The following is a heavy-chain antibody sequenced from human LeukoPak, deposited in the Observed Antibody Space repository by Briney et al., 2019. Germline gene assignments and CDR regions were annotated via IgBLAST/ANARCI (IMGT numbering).Heavy chain of an antibody. CDR3: AREIAADGCRVYYYYYYMDV. CDR2: ISSSSSYI. Sequence: GGSLRLSCAASGFTFSSYSMNWVRQAPGKGLEWVSSISSSSSYIYYADSVKRRFTISRDNAKNSLYLQMNILRAEDTGVYHCAREIAADGCRVYYYYYYMDVWGKGTKVTVSS. J-gene: IGHJ6*03. CDR1: GFTFSSYS. D-gene: IGHD6-13*01. V-gene: IGHV3-21*01.